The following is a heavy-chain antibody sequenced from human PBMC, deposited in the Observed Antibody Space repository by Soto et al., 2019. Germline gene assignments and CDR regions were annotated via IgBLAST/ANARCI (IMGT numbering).Heavy chain of an antibody. CDR1: GYSFTSYW. CDR3: ARLAAGCSSTSCYTNYYYGMDV. CDR2: IYPGDSDT. Sequence: GESLKISCKGSGYSFTSYWIGWVRQMPGKGLEWMGIIYPGDSDTRYSPSFQGQVTISADKSISTAYLQWSSLKASDTAMYYCARLAAGCSSTSCYTNYYYGMDVWGQGTTVTVSS. D-gene: IGHD2-2*02. J-gene: IGHJ6*02. V-gene: IGHV5-51*01.